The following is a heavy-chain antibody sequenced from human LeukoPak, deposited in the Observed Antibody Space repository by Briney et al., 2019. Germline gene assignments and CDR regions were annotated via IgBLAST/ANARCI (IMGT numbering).Heavy chain of an antibody. CDR2: IDKDGSEK. CDR3: GRVYGYYYYYLDV. J-gene: IGHJ6*03. D-gene: IGHD2/OR15-2a*01. V-gene: IGHV3-7*04. Sequence: GGSLRLSCAASGFTFSDYYMSWIRQAPGKGLEGVATIDKDGSEKYYVDSVKGRFIISRDNAENSLYLKVNRLRVEGTAVYFCGRVYGYYYYYLDVWGKGTPVT. CDR1: GFTFSDYY.